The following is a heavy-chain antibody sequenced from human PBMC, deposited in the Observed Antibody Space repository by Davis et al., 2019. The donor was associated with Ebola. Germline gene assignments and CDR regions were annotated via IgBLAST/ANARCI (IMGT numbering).Heavy chain of an antibody. J-gene: IGHJ4*02. D-gene: IGHD1-26*01. V-gene: IGHV3-23*01. Sequence: GESLKISCADSVITFSSYAMTWVRQAPGKGLEWVSAISGSGGSTHYADSVKGRFTTSRDNSKKTMYLQMNSLRVEDTAVYYCARMYSGSPEGGDYWGQGTLVIVSS. CDR3: ARMYSGSPEGGDY. CDR2: ISGSGGST. CDR1: VITFSSYA.